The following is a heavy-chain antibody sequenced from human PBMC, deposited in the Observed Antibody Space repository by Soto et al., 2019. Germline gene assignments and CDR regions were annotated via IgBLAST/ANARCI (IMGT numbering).Heavy chain of an antibody. D-gene: IGHD3-10*01. CDR2: ISPMFGAA. CDR1: GGTFNTYA. V-gene: IGHV1-69*19. CDR3: AWEVQVHTPAFVY. Sequence: QVQLVQSGAEMKKPGSSVKVSCQSSGGTFNTYAMNWVRQAPGQGPEWMGDISPMFGAANYEAKFQGRVTSTADETKVRSYMPLSRWTSVDPALYFCAWEVQVHTPAFVYWGQGTLVTVSS. J-gene: IGHJ4*02.